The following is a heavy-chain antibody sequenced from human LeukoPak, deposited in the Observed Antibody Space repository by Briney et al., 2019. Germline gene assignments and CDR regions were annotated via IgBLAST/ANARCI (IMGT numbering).Heavy chain of an antibody. J-gene: IGHJ6*03. V-gene: IGHV3-53*01. CDR1: GFTVSSNY. CDR3: ARGRDLYDSSGYYSGTTTYYYYYYMDV. Sequence: GGSLRLSCAASGFTVSSNYMSWVRQAPGKGLEWVSVIYSGGSTYYADSVKGRFTISRDNSKNTLYLQMNSLRAEDTAVYYCARGRDLYDSSGYYSGTTTYYYYYYMDVWGKGTTVTVSS. CDR2: IYSGGST. D-gene: IGHD3-22*01.